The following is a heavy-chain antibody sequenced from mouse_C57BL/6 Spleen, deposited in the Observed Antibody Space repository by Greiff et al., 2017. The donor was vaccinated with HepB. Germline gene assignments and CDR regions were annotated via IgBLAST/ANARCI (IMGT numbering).Heavy chain of an antibody. D-gene: IGHD1-1*01. V-gene: IGHV5-6*01. CDR2: ISSGGSYT. CDR1: GFTFSSYG. Sequence: EVQLQQSGGDLVKPGGSLKLSCAASGFTFSSYGMSWVRQTPDKRLEWVATISSGGSYTYYPDSVKGRFTISRDNAKNTLYLQMSSLKSEDTAMYYCARHEKGTTSYFDYWGQGTTLTVSS. CDR3: ARHEKGTTSYFDY. J-gene: IGHJ2*01.